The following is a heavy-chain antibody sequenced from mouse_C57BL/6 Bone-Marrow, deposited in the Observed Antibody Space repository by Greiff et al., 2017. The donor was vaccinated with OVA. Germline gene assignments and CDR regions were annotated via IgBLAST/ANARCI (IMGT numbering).Heavy chain of an antibody. V-gene: IGHV1-15*01. D-gene: IGHD2-4*01. J-gene: IGHJ2*01. CDR2: IDPETGGT. CDR3: TRCDYDVGNY. CDR1: GYTFTDYE. Sequence: VQLQPSGAELVRPGASVTLSCKASGYTFTDYEMHWVKQTPVHGLEWIGAIDPETGGTAYNQKFKGKAILTADKSSSTAYMELRSLTSEDSAVYYCTRCDYDVGNYWGQGTTRTVSS.